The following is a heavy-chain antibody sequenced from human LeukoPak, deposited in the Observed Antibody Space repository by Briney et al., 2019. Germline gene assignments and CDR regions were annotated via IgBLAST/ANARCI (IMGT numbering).Heavy chain of an antibody. V-gene: IGHV4-39*02. Sequence: SETLSLTCTVSGDSISSSSYYWGWIRQPPGKGLEWIGSVHYSGTTYYNPSLKSRVTMSVDTSKNQFSLELSSVTAADTAVYYCARDLISDAFDIWGQGTMVTVSS. J-gene: IGHJ3*02. CDR3: ARDLISDAFDI. CDR1: GDSISSSSYY. CDR2: VHYSGTT. D-gene: IGHD2-8*01.